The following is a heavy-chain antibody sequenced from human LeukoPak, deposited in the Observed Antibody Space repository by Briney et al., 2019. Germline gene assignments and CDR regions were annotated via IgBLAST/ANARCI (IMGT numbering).Heavy chain of an antibody. Sequence: PGRSLRLSCAASGFTFSSYGMHWVRQAPGKGLEWVAVISYDGSNKYYADSVKGRFTISRDNSKNTLYLQMNSLRAEDTAVFYCATIRGSIQLWPNWGQGTLVTVSS. J-gene: IGHJ4*02. CDR3: ATIRGSIQLWPN. D-gene: IGHD3-16*01. CDR2: ISYDGSNK. CDR1: GFTFSSYG. V-gene: IGHV3-30*03.